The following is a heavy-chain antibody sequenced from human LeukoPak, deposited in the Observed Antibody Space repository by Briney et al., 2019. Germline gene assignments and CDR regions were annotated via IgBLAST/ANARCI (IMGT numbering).Heavy chain of an antibody. CDR3: ATPQWELLGWTFDI. CDR1: GFTFSSYS. D-gene: IGHD1-26*01. CDR2: ISSSTSYI. V-gene: IGHV3-21*01. J-gene: IGHJ3*02. Sequence: PGGSLRLSCAASGFTFSSYSMNWVRQAPGKGLEWVSSISSSTSYIYYADSVKGRFTISRDNAKNSLYLQMNSLRAEDTAVYYCATPQWELLGWTFDIWGQGTMVTVSS.